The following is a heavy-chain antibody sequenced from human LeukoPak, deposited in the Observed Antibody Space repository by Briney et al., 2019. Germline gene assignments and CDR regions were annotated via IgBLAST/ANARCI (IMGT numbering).Heavy chain of an antibody. D-gene: IGHD3-9*01. CDR1: GFTFSSYS. J-gene: IGHJ4*02. V-gene: IGHV3-48*01. CDR3: AKDLGYDILTGPGL. CDR2: ISSSSTTI. Sequence: PGGSLRLSCAASGFTFSSYSMNWVRQAPGKGLEWVSYISSSSTTIYYADSVKGRFTISRDNAKNSLYLQMNSLRAEDTAVYYCAKDLGYDILTGPGLWGQGTLVTVSS.